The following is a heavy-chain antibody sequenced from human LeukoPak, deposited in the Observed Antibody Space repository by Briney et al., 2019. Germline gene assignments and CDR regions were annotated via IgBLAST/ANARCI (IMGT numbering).Heavy chain of an antibody. CDR3: ARDTAMVTPYYGMDV. CDR1: GGSFSGYY. D-gene: IGHD5-18*01. V-gene: IGHV4-34*01. J-gene: IGHJ6*02. CDR2: INHSGST. Sequence: PSETLSLTCAVYGGSFSGYYWNWIRQPPGKGLEWIGEINHSGSTNYNPSLKSRVTISVDTSKNQFSLKLSSVTAADTAVYYCARDTAMVTPYYGMDVWGQGTTVTVSS.